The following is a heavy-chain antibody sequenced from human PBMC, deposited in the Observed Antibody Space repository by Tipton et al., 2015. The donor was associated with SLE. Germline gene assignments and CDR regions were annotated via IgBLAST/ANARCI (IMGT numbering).Heavy chain of an antibody. J-gene: IGHJ4*02. V-gene: IGHV4-4*02. CDR2: INHSGST. CDR3: ARGPRTSYFFDF. D-gene: IGHD3/OR15-3a*01. Sequence: TLSLTCAVSGASISSSNWWSWVRQPPGKGLEWIGEINHSGSTNYNPSLKRRVTISLDTSKNQFSLKVTSVTAADTALYYCARGPRTSYFFDFWGQGTLVTVSS. CDR1: GASISSSNW.